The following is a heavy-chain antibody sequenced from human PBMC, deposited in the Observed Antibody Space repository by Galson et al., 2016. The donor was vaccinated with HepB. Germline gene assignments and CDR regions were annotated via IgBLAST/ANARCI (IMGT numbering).Heavy chain of an antibody. CDR3: AKDRLSGHGDYSWGIFDI. J-gene: IGHJ3*02. V-gene: IGHV3-23*01. CDR1: GLSLSPYA. Sequence: SLRLSCAGSGLSLSPYAMSWGRQAPGKGLEWVSGISASGGSKNYADSVRGRFIISRDNSNNKLFLQMNSLTTEDTAIYFCAKDRLSGHGDYSWGIFDIWGRGTEVTVPS. CDR2: ISASGGSK. D-gene: IGHD4-17*01.